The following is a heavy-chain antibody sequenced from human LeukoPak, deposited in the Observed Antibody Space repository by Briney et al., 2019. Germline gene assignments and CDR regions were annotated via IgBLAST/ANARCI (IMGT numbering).Heavy chain of an antibody. D-gene: IGHD1-26*01. V-gene: IGHV3-7*02. CDR1: GFTFNNYW. Sequence: PGGSLRLSCAASGFTFNNYWMSWVRQAPGKGLKWVASIKEDGSDKYYVDSVKGRFTISRDSAKNSLFLQMNSLRAEDTAVYYCAKPPEVGATVGYFDYWGQGTLVTVSS. CDR3: AKPPEVGATVGYFDY. CDR2: IKEDGSDK. J-gene: IGHJ4*02.